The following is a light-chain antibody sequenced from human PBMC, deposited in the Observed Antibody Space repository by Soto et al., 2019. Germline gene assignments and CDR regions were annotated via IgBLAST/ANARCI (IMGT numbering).Light chain of an antibody. J-gene: IGKJ2*01. CDR2: DAS. CDR3: QQYNSYSQNT. V-gene: IGKV1-5*01. Sequence: DIQMTQSPSTLSASVGDRVTITCRASQSIRSWLAWYQQKPGKAPKLLIYDASSLESGVPSRFSGSGSGTEFTLTISSLQPDDFATYYCQQYNSYSQNTFGQGTKLEIK. CDR1: QSIRSW.